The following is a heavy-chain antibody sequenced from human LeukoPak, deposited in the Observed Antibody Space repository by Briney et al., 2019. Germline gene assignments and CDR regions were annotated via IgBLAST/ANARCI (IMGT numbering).Heavy chain of an antibody. CDR2: IYYSGST. J-gene: IGHJ4*02. CDR1: GGSISSGDYY. Sequence: SETLSLTCTVSGGSISSGDYYWSWIRQPPGKGLEWIGHIYYSGSTYNNPSLKSRVTISVDTSKNQFSLKLSSVTAADTAVYYCARSGRYGSENYTNFDYWGQGTLVTVSS. V-gene: IGHV4-30-4*01. CDR3: ARSGRYGSENYTNFDY. D-gene: IGHD3-10*01.